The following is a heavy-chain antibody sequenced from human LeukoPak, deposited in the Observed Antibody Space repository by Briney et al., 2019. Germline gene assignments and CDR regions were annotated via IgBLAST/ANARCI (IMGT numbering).Heavy chain of an antibody. Sequence: GGSLRLSCAASGFTFSSYWMSWVRQAPGKGLEWVANIKQDGSEKYYVDSVKGRFTISRDNAKNSLYLQMNSLRAEDTALYYCARSGYSSGTYYFDYWGQGTLVTVSS. J-gene: IGHJ4*02. CDR3: ARSGYSSGTYYFDY. D-gene: IGHD6-19*01. V-gene: IGHV3-7*03. CDR2: IKQDGSEK. CDR1: GFTFSSYW.